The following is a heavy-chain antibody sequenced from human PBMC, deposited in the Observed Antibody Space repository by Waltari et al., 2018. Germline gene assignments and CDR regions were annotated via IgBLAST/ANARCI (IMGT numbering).Heavy chain of an antibody. D-gene: IGHD3-22*01. CDR1: GFTFSSYG. V-gene: IGHV3-30*02. CDR3: AKDADDSSPY. Sequence: QVQLVESGGGVVQPGGSLRLYCAASGFTFSSYGMHWVRQAPGKGLEWVAFIRYDGSNKYYADSVKGRFTISRDNSKNTLYLQMNSLRAEDTAVYYCAKDADDSSPYWGQGTLVTVSS. CDR2: IRYDGSNK. J-gene: IGHJ4*02.